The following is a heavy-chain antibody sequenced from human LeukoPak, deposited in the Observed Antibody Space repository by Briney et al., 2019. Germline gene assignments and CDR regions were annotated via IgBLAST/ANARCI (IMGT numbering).Heavy chain of an antibody. Sequence: PGGSLRLSCAASGFTFSSYSMNWVRQAPGKGLEWVSYISSSSSTIYYADSVKGRFTISRDNSENTVYLQMNSLRPEDTAVYYCAKGSYYCSDSCPQYYYYMDVWGKGTTVIVSS. CDR2: ISSSSSTI. CDR1: GFTFSSYS. D-gene: IGHD2-15*01. V-gene: IGHV3-48*04. CDR3: AKGSYYCSDSCPQYYYYMDV. J-gene: IGHJ6*03.